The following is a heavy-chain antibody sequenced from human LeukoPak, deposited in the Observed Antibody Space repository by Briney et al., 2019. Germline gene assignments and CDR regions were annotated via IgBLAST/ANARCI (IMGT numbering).Heavy chain of an antibody. D-gene: IGHD3-9*01. CDR1: GFTISSYW. J-gene: IGHJ4*02. Sequence: GALRLSCAASGFTISSYWMNWVRQAPGKGLEWVANIKQDGSEKKYVDSVKGRFTISRDNAERSLYLQMDSLRAEDTAVYYCATHGYNELRYFDWSTNEWGQGTLVTVSS. CDR3: ATHGYNELRYFDWSTNE. CDR2: IKQDGSEK. V-gene: IGHV3-7*01.